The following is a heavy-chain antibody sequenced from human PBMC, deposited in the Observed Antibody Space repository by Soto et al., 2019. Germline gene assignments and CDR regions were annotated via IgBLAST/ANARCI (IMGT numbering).Heavy chain of an antibody. Sequence: EVPLVESGGGLVQPGGSLRLSCVASGFTFSTDSMNWVRQAPGKGLEWVAHISTSGATRYYADSVKGRFTIYRDNAKTLLYQLTDSLRNDDTVVYYCARFFGSGFHYWGQGTLVTVSS. CDR2: ISTSGATR. CDR3: ARFFGSGFHY. CDR1: GFTFSTDS. V-gene: IGHV3-48*02. J-gene: IGHJ4*02. D-gene: IGHD6-19*01.